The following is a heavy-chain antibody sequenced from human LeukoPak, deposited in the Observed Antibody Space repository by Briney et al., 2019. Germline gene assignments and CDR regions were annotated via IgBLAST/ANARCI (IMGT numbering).Heavy chain of an antibody. CDR1: GGSISSYY. D-gene: IGHD6-19*01. J-gene: IGHJ4*02. CDR3: ATDSSGWQEGGFDY. V-gene: IGHV4-4*07. CDR2: IYTSGST. Sequence: SETLSLTCTVSGGSISSYYWSWIRQPAGKGLEWIGRIYTSGSTNYNPSLKSRVTMSVDTSKNQFSLKLSSVTAADTAVYYCATDSSGWQEGGFDYWGQGTLVTVSS.